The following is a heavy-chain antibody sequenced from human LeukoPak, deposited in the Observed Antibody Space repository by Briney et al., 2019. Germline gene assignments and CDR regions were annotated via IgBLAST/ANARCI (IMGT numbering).Heavy chain of an antibody. V-gene: IGHV1-69*13. CDR2: IIPTFGTA. Sequence: ASVKVSCKASGGTFSSYAISWVRQAPGQGLDWMGGIIPTFGTANYAQKFQGRVTITADESTSTAYMELSSLRSEDTAVYYCARTPDTAMVLDAFGIWGQGTMVTVSS. D-gene: IGHD5-18*01. CDR3: ARTPDTAMVLDAFGI. J-gene: IGHJ3*02. CDR1: GGTFSSYA.